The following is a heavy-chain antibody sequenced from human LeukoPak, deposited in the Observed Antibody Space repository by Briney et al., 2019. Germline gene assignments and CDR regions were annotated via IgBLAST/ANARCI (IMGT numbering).Heavy chain of an antibody. V-gene: IGHV3-30*04. CDR3: AKDSHWILFDD. CDR1: GFTFSSYA. J-gene: IGHJ4*02. CDR2: ISYDGSNK. D-gene: IGHD2-2*03. Sequence: GGSLRLSCAASGFTFSSYAMHWVRQAPGKGLEWVAVISYDGSNKYYADSVKGRFTISRDNSKNTLYLQMNSLRDEDTAVYYCAKDSHWILFDDWGQGTLVTVSS.